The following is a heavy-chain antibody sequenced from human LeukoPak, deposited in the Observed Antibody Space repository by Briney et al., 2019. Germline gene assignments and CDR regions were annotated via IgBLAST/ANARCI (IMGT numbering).Heavy chain of an antibody. CDR2: INGDGRTT. J-gene: IGHJ4*02. D-gene: IGHD3-10*01. CDR1: GFIFSTYT. CDR3: ARDPVPPGTLDY. Sequence: GGSLRLSCSASGFIFSTYTMYWVRQAPGKGLEFVSVINGDGRTTYYADSVKGRFTISRDNSKNTLYLQMNSLRAEDTAVYYCARDPVPPGTLDYWGQGTLVTVSS. V-gene: IGHV3-64*04.